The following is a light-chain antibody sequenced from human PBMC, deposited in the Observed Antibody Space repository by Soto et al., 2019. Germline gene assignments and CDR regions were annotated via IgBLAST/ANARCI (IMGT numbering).Light chain of an antibody. J-gene: IGKJ5*01. CDR1: QGIRSY. Sequence: DIQLTHSPSFLAASPWDGVTITCRASQGIRSYLAWYQQSPGRAPKLLIYAASTLQSEVPSRFSGSGSGTEFTLTISSLQPEDFATYYCQQLNTFPITFGQGTRLEIK. CDR2: AAS. V-gene: IGKV1-9*01. CDR3: QQLNTFPIT.